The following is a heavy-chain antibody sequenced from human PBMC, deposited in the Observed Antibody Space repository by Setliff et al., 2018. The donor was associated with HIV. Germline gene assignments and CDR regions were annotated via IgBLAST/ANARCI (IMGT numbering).Heavy chain of an antibody. V-gene: IGHV3-23*01. CDR3: AKVNPRSVVPSARILGGFET. Sequence: LRLSCAGSGFTFSSYAMSWVRQAPGKGLEWVSVITNSGSDTYHADSVKGRFTISRDNSKNTLYLQMNRLGADATAVYYCAKVNPRSVVPSARILGGFETWSQGTPVTVSS. CDR2: ITNSGSDT. CDR1: GFTFSSYA. J-gene: IGHJ5*02. D-gene: IGHD2-2*01.